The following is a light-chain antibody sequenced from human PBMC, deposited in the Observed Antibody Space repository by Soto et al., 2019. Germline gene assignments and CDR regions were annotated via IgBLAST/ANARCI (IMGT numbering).Light chain of an antibody. V-gene: IGKV3-20*01. CDR2: GAS. CDR1: QSVSSSY. CDR3: QQYGSSPPLYT. J-gene: IGKJ2*01. Sequence: EIVLTQSPGTLSLSPGERATLSCRASQSVSSSYLAWYQQKPDQAPRLLIYGASSRATGIPDRFSDSGSGTDFTLTISRLEPEDFAVYYCQQYGSSPPLYTFGQGTKLEIK.